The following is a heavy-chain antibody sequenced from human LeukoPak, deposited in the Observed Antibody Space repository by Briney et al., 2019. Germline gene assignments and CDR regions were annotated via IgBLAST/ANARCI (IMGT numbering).Heavy chain of an antibody. J-gene: IGHJ4*02. CDR3: AREGNGYFPWN. D-gene: IGHD3-22*01. CDR1: GFPFSSSW. V-gene: IGHV3-7*01. CDR2: IKEDGSEK. Sequence: GGSLRLSCAASGFPFSSSWMSWVRQVPGKGLAWVANIKEDGSEKYYGDSVRGRFTVSRDNAKNLLYLQMNSLRAEDTAVYYCAREGNGYFPWNWGRGTLVTVSS.